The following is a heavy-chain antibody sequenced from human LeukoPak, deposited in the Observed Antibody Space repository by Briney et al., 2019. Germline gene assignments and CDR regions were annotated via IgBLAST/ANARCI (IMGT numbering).Heavy chain of an antibody. CDR2: IKSKTDGGTT. CDR1: GFTFSNAW. V-gene: IGHV3-15*07. Sequence: GGSLRLSCAASGFTFSNAWMNWVRQAPGKGLEWVGRIKSKTDGGTTDYAAPVKGRFTISRDDSKNTLYLQMNSLKTEGTAVYYCTTGLRLAGIAGNYWGQGTLVTASS. J-gene: IGHJ4*02. D-gene: IGHD6-13*01. CDR3: TTGLRLAGIAGNY.